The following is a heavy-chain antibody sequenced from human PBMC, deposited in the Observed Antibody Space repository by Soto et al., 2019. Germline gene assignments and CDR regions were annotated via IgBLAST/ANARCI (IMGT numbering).Heavy chain of an antibody. J-gene: IGHJ6*02. CDR3: ARDPIAAAGREVNYGMDV. Sequence: SQTLSLTCDISGDSVSHNSAAWNWMRNAPSRGLEWVGSTYYRTKWYNDYAVSVKSRITINPDASNNQFSLQLNAVTPEDTAVYYCARDPIAAAGREVNYGMDVWGQGTTVTVSS. CDR2: TYYRTKWYN. CDR1: GDSVSHNSAA. V-gene: IGHV6-1*01. D-gene: IGHD6-13*01.